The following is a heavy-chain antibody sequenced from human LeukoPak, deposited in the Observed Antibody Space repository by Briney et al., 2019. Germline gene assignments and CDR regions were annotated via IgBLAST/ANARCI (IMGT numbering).Heavy chain of an antibody. D-gene: IGHD1-26*01. Sequence: SETLSLTCAVYGGSFSGYYWSWIRQPPGKGLEWIGEINHSGSTNYNPSLKSRVTISVDTSKNQFSLKLSSVTAADTAVYYCASSRGYSGSYSHHGYYYGMDVWGQGTVVTISS. CDR2: INHSGST. J-gene: IGHJ6*02. CDR3: ASSRGYSGSYSHHGYYYGMDV. V-gene: IGHV4-34*01. CDR1: GGSFSGYY.